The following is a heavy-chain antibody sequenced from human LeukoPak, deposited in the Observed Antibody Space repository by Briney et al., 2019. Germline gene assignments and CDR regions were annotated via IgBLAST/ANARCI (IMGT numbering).Heavy chain of an antibody. CDR1: GFTFSSYS. CDR3: ASQKPMAGWLLNY. CDR2: ISSSSSTI. V-gene: IGHV3-48*01. D-gene: IGHD3-22*01. Sequence: GGSLRLSCAASGFTFSSYSMNWVRQAPGKGLEWVSYISSSSSTIYYADSVKGRFTISRDNAKNSLYLQMNSLRAEDTAVYYCASQKPMAGWLLNYWGQGTLVTVSS. J-gene: IGHJ4*02.